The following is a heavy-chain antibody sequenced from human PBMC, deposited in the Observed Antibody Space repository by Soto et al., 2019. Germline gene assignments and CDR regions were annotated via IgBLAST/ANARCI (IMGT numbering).Heavy chain of an antibody. D-gene: IGHD6-19*01. CDR3: AHTRSCWQGAEIDF. J-gene: IGHJ4*02. Sequence: QITLKESGPTLVKPTQTLTLTCTFSGFSLSTSGVGVGWIRQPPGKALEWLALIYWDDDKRYSPSLKSRLTIPKDTSKNQVVLTKTNMDPVDTAAYYCAHTRSCWQGAEIDFWGQGNLVTVSS. CDR1: GFSLSTSGVG. CDR2: IYWDDDK. V-gene: IGHV2-5*02.